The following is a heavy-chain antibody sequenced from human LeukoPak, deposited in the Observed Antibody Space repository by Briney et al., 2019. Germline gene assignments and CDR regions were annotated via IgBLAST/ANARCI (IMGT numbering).Heavy chain of an antibody. CDR3: AKGDHYYDSSGYYLLDY. CDR2: VSTSGDNG. Sequence: GGSLRLSCAASGFTFNNYGMNWVRQAPGKGLEWVSVVSTSGDNGYYADSVKGRFTISRDNSKNTLYLQMNSLRAEDTAVYYCAKGDHYYDSSGYYLLDYWGQGTLVTVSS. V-gene: IGHV3-23*01. D-gene: IGHD3-22*01. CDR1: GFTFNNYG. J-gene: IGHJ4*02.